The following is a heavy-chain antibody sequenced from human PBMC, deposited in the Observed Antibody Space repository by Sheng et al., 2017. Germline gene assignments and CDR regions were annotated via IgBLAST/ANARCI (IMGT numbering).Heavy chain of an antibody. CDR1: GFTFSSYE. Sequence: EVQLVESGGGLVQPGGSLRLSCAASGFTFSSYEMNWVRQAPGKGLEWVSYISSSGSTIYYADSVKGRFTISRDNAKNSLYLQMNSLRAEDTAVYYCARARGYSYGYFDLWGRGTRGHCLL. D-gene: IGHD5-18*01. CDR3: ARARGYSYGYFDL. V-gene: IGHV3-48*03. CDR2: ISSSGSTI. J-gene: IGHJ2*01.